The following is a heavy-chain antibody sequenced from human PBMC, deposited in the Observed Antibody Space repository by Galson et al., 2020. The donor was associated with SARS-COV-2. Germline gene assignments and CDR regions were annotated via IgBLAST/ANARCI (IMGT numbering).Heavy chain of an antibody. Sequence: SGLTLVKPTQTLTLTCPFSGFSLSTSGMCVSWIRQPPGKALEWLALIDWDDDKYYSTSLKTRLTISKDTSKNQVVLTMTNMDPVDTATYYCARLLAVAGPYYYYDGMDVWGQGTTVTVSS. J-gene: IGHJ6*02. CDR1: GFSLSTSGMC. CDR2: IDWDDDK. V-gene: IGHV2-70*01. D-gene: IGHD6-19*01. CDR3: ARLLAVAGPYYYYDGMDV.